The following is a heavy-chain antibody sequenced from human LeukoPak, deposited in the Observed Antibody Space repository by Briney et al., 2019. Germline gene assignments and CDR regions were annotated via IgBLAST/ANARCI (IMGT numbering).Heavy chain of an antibody. CDR1: GASISSGGYY. J-gene: IGHJ3*02. CDR3: ASTKTIAARAFDI. V-gene: IGHV4-31*03. Sequence: SQTLSLTCTVSGASISSGGYYWSWIRQHPGKGLEWIGYISYSGSPYYNPSLKSRVTISVDTSKNQFSLKLSSVTAADTAVYYCASTKTIAARAFDIWGQGTMVTVSS. CDR2: ISYSGSP. D-gene: IGHD6-6*01.